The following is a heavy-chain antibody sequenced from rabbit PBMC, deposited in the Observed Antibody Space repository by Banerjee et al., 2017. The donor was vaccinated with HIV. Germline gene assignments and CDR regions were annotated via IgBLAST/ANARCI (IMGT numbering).Heavy chain of an antibody. CDR1: GFSFSSSYY. CDR3: ARAGGGSSGYGL. D-gene: IGHD1-1*01. Sequence: QSLEESGGDLVKPGASLTLTCTASGFSFSSSYYMCWVRQAPGKGLEWIACIDAGSSGTTYYASWAKGRFTISKTSSTTVTLQMTSLTAADTATYFCARAGGGSSGYGLWGQGTLVTVS. J-gene: IGHJ6*01. CDR2: IDAGSSGTT. V-gene: IGHV1S40*01.